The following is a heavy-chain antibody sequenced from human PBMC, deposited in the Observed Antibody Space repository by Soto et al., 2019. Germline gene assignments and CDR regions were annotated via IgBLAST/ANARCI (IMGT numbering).Heavy chain of an antibody. Sequence: QVHLVQFGAEVREPGSSVKVSCTASGGTFNTHTISWVRQAPGLGLEWMGRIIPMLGMSNCPQKFQGRVSITADKSTSTVYMALSRLTSDDTAVYYCATSYGSGSSHFDSWGQGTLVTVSS. CDR2: IIPMLGMS. V-gene: IGHV1-69*02. CDR1: GGTFNTHT. CDR3: ATSYGSGSSHFDS. D-gene: IGHD3-10*01. J-gene: IGHJ4*02.